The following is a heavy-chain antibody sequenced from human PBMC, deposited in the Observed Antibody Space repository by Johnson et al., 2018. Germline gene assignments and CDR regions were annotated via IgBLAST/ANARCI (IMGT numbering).Heavy chain of an antibody. D-gene: IGHD6-13*01. Sequence: VQLVESGGGLVQPGGSLRLSCAASGFTFSSRSMNWVRQAPGKGLEWISFIAGNSDTAYHADSVKGRFTISRDNGKNSLFLQMNSLRADDTAFYYCARDYWYGFDLWGQGTMVSVSS. CDR1: GFTFSSRS. V-gene: IGHV3-48*01. CDR2: IAGNSDTA. CDR3: ARDYWYGFDL. J-gene: IGHJ3*01.